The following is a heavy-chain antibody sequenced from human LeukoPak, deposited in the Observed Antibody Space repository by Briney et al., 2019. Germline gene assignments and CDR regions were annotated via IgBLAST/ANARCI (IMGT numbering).Heavy chain of an antibody. CDR2: IIPIFGTA. Sequence: SVKVSCKASGGTFSSYAISWVRQAPGQGLEWMGGIIPIFGTANYAQKFQGRVTITTDESTSTDYMELSSLRSEDTAVYYCARSYYYDSSGYAHFDYWGQGTLVTVSS. CDR3: ARSYYYDSSGYAHFDY. J-gene: IGHJ4*02. D-gene: IGHD3-22*01. CDR1: GGTFSSYA. V-gene: IGHV1-69*05.